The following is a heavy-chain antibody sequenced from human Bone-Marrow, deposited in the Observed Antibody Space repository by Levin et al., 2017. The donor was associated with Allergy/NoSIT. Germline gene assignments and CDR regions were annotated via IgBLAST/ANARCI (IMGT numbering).Heavy chain of an antibody. V-gene: IGHV5-51*01. CDR3: ARHSTFSSASAYFDS. D-gene: IGHD6-6*01. CDR2: IYPGDSRI. Sequence: GGSLRLSCKASGYIFTNYWIGWVRQMPGKGLDYVGIIYPGDSRIRYSPNFQGQVTVSADKSINTAYLQWTSLKASDSAIYYCARHSTFSSASAYFDSWGQGTLVTVSS. CDR1: GYIFTNYW. J-gene: IGHJ4*02.